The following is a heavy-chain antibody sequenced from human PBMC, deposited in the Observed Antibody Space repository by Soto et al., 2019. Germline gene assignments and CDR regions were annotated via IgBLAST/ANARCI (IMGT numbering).Heavy chain of an antibody. CDR1: GGSISSGGYS. D-gene: IGHD6-13*01. CDR3: ARGMVIGGIAAAGRISWFDP. J-gene: IGHJ5*02. CDR2: IYHSGST. V-gene: IGHV4-30-2*01. Sequence: SETLSLTCAVSGGSISSGGYSWSWIRQPPGKGLEWIGYIYHSGSTYYNPSLKSRVTISVDTSKNQFSLKLSSVTAADTAVYYCARGMVIGGIAAAGRISWFDPWGQGTLVTVSS.